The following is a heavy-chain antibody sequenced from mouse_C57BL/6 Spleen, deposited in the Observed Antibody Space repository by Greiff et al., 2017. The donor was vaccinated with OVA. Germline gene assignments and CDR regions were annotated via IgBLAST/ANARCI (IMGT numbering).Heavy chain of an antibody. V-gene: IGHV3-6*01. CDR2: ISYDGSN. Sequence: VQLQESGPGLVKPSQSLSLTCSVTGYSITSGYYWNWIRQFPGNKLEWMGYISYDGSNNYNPSLKNRISITRDTSKNQFFLKLNSVTTEDTATYYCARTGYYGSSSFDYWGQGTTLTVSS. CDR3: ARTGYYGSSSFDY. J-gene: IGHJ2*01. CDR1: GYSITSGYY. D-gene: IGHD1-1*01.